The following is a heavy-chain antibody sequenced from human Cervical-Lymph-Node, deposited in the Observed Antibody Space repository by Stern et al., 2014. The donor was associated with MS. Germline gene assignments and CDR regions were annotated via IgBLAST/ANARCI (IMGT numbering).Heavy chain of an antibody. CDR2: INSDGSTT. J-gene: IGHJ4*02. CDR3: ARVGATSWRT. Sequence: VQLMQSGGGLVQPGGSLRLSCAASGFTFSSYWMHWVRQAPGKGLVWVSRINSDGSTTNYADSVKGRFTISRDNAKNTLYLQMNSLRVEDTAVYYCARVGATSWRTGGQGTLVTVSS. D-gene: IGHD2-2*01. V-gene: IGHV3-74*02. CDR1: GFTFSSYW.